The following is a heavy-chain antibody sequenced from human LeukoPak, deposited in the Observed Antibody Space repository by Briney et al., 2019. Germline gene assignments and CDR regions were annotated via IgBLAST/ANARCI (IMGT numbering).Heavy chain of an antibody. Sequence: ASVKVSCKASGYTFTSYGISWVRQAPGQGLEWMGWISAYNGNTNYARKLQGRVTMTTDTSTSTAYMELRSLRSDDTAVYYCARGSSNFWSGNDWFDPWGQGTLVTVSS. D-gene: IGHD3-3*01. CDR2: ISAYNGNT. CDR1: GYTFTSYG. J-gene: IGHJ5*02. V-gene: IGHV1-18*01. CDR3: ARGSSNFWSGNDWFDP.